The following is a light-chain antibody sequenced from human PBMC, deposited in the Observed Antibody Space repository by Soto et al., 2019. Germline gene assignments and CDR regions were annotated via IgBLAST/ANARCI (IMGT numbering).Light chain of an antibody. Sequence: QAVVTQPPSVSGAPGQRVTISCTGSSSNIGAGYDVHWYQQLPGTAPKLLIYGNSTRPSGVPDRFSGSKSGTSASLAITGVQADDEADYYCQSYDSSLSGVVFGGGTKLTVL. V-gene: IGLV1-40*01. CDR2: GNS. CDR1: SSNIGAGYD. J-gene: IGLJ2*01. CDR3: QSYDSSLSGVV.